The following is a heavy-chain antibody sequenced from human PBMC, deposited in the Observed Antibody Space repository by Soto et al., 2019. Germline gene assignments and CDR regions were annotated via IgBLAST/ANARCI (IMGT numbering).Heavy chain of an antibody. CDR3: ARGYCSGGSCYSFFNYYYYMDV. V-gene: IGHV1-8*01. CDR2: MNPNSGNT. CDR1: GYTFTSYD. J-gene: IGHJ6*03. D-gene: IGHD2-15*01. Sequence: ASVKVSCKASGYTFTSYDINWVRQATGRGLEWMGWMNPNSGNTGYAQKFQGRVTMTRNTSISTAYMELSSLRSEDTAVYYCARGYCSGGSCYSFFNYYYYMDVWGKGTTVTVSS.